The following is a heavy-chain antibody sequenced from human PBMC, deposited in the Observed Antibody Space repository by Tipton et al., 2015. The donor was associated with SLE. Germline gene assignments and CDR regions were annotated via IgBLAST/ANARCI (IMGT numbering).Heavy chain of an antibody. J-gene: IGHJ6*03. CDR1: GGSFSGYY. Sequence: TLSVTCAVYGGSFSGYYWSWIRQPPGKGLEWIGEINHSGSTNYNPSLKSRVTISVDTSKNQFSLKLSSVTAADTAVYYCAREVPYSYGYYMDVWGKGTTVTVSS. CDR3: AREVPYSYGYYMDV. V-gene: IGHV4-34*01. CDR2: INHSGST. D-gene: IGHD5-18*01.